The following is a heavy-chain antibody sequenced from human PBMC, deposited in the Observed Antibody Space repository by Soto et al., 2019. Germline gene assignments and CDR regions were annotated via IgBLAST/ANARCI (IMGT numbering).Heavy chain of an antibody. Sequence: SETLSLTCAVYGGSFSGYYWSWIRQPPGKGLEWIGEINHSGSTNYNPSLKSRVTISVDTSKNQFSLKLSSVTAADTAVYYCARSRITMVRGVTPIGYYYGMDVWGQGTTVTVSS. CDR1: GGSFSGYY. D-gene: IGHD3-10*01. V-gene: IGHV4-34*01. CDR2: INHSGST. CDR3: ARSRITMVRGVTPIGYYYGMDV. J-gene: IGHJ6*02.